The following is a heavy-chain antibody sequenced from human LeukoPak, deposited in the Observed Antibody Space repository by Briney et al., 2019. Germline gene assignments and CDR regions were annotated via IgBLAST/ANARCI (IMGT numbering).Heavy chain of an antibody. CDR3: ARQTGSGLFILP. V-gene: IGHV3-74*01. J-gene: IGHJ4*02. CDR2: IKSDGSNT. CDR1: GFTFSSYW. D-gene: IGHD3/OR15-3a*01. Sequence: GGSLRLSCAASGFTFSSYWMHWVRQAPGKGLVWVSRIKSDGSNTNYADSVKGRFTISRDNAKNTLHLQMNSLRAEDTAIYYCARQTGSGLFILPGGQGTLVTVSS.